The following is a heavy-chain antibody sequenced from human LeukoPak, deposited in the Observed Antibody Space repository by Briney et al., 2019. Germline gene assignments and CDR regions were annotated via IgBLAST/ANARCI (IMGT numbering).Heavy chain of an antibody. CDR2: INPNSGGT. D-gene: IGHD3-22*01. CDR1: GYTFTSYD. Sequence: ASVKVSCKASGYTFTSYDINWVRQATGQGLEWMGWINPNSGGTNYAQKFQGRVTMTRDTSISTAYMELSRLRSDDTAVYYCARVYYYDSSGYDNWGQGTLVTVSS. CDR3: ARVYYYDSSGYDN. V-gene: IGHV1-2*02. J-gene: IGHJ4*02.